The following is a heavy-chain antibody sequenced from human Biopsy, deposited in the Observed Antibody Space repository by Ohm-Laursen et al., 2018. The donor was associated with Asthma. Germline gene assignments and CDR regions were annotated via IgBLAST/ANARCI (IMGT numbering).Heavy chain of an antibody. J-gene: IGHJ6*02. CDR2: VFYGGAT. CDR3: AESDYYGSGYYYGMDV. D-gene: IGHD3-10*01. Sequence: TLSLTCTVSGDSISSYHWSWIRQPPGKGLEWIGYVFYGGATNYNPSLKSRVTISVDTSKNQFFLRLSSVTAEDTAVYYCAESDYYGSGYYYGMDVWGQGTTVTVSS. CDR1: GDSISSYH. V-gene: IGHV4-59*01.